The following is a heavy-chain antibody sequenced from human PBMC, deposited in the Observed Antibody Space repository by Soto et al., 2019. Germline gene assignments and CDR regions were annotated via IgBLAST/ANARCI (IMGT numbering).Heavy chain of an antibody. D-gene: IGHD6-25*01. Sequence: ASVKVSRKASGYTFTSYAMHWVRQAPGQRLEWMGWINAGNGNTKYSQKFQGRVTITRDTPASTVYMELSSLRSEDTAVYYCARSTTAALDWFDPWGQGTLVTVSS. CDR2: INAGNGNT. V-gene: IGHV1-3*01. CDR1: GYTFTSYA. J-gene: IGHJ5*02. CDR3: ARSTTAALDWFDP.